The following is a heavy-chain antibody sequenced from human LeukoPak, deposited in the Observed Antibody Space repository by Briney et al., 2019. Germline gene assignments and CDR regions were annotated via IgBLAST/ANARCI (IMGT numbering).Heavy chain of an antibody. V-gene: IGHV1-69*05. J-gene: IGHJ4*02. CDR3: ARERAKITIFGVGKGEEGIRSSLFR. Sequence: SVKVSCKASGGTFSSYAISWVRQAPGQGLEWMGGIIPIFGTANYAQKFQGRVTITTDESTSPAYMELSSLRSEDTAVYDCARERAKITIFGVGKGEEGIRSSLFRWGQASMVTVCS. CDR1: GGTFSSYA. CDR2: IIPIFGTA. D-gene: IGHD3-3*01.